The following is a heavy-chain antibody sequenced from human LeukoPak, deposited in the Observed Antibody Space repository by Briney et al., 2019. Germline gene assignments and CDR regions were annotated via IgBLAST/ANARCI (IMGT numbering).Heavy chain of an antibody. V-gene: IGHV3-21*01. CDR2: ISSSSSYI. CDR1: GFTFSSYS. J-gene: IGHJ3*02. D-gene: IGHD3-10*01. Sequence: PGGSLRLSCAASGFTFSSYSMNWVRQAPGKGLEWVSSISSSSSYIYYADSVKGRFTISRDNAKNSLYLQMNSLRAEDTAVYYCARGPGNLLDAFDIWGQGTMVTVSS. CDR3: ARGPGNLLDAFDI.